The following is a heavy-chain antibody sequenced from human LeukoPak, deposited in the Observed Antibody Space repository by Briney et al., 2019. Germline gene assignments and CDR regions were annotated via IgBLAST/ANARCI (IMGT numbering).Heavy chain of an antibody. V-gene: IGHV4-61*02. CDR2: IYTSGST. D-gene: IGHD2-2*01. CDR3: ARDNQVPGYYYYGMDV. J-gene: IGHJ6*02. CDR1: GGSISSGSYY. Sequence: PSQTLSLTCTVSGGSISSGSYYWSWIRQPAGKGLEWIGRIYTSGSTNYNPSLKSRVTISVDTSKNQFSLKLSSVTAADTAVYYCARDNQVPGYYYYGMDVWGQGTTVTVPS.